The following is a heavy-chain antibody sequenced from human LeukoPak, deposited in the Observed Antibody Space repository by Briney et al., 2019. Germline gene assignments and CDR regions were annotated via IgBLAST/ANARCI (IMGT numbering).Heavy chain of an antibody. CDR3: AKWGSSGWYSY. CDR2: ISWNSGSI. V-gene: IGHV3-9*01. Sequence: GRSLRLSCAASGFTFDDYAMHWVRQAPEKGLEWVSGISWNSGSIGYADSVKGRFTISRDNAKNSLYLQMNSLRAEDTALYYRAKWGSSGWYSYWGQGTLVTVSS. CDR1: GFTFDDYA. D-gene: IGHD6-19*01. J-gene: IGHJ4*02.